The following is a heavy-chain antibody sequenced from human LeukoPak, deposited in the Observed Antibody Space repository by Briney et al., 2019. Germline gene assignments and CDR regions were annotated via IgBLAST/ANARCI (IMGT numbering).Heavy chain of an antibody. Sequence: ASVKVSCKASGYTFTDYHVHWVRQAPGQGLEWMGWINPNSGGTNYAQKFQGRVTMTRDTSISTAYMELSRLRSDDTAVYHCARGPYGSENYYDYWGQGTLATVSS. CDR3: ARGPYGSENYYDY. CDR1: GYTFTDYH. D-gene: IGHD3-10*01. J-gene: IGHJ4*02. V-gene: IGHV1-2*02. CDR2: INPNSGGT.